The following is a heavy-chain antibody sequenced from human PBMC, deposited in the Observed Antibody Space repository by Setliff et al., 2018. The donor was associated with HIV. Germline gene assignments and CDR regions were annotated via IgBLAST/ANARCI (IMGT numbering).Heavy chain of an antibody. CDR1: GGTLNNQG. D-gene: IGHD7-27*01. V-gene: IGHV1-69*10. J-gene: IGHJ3*01. CDR3: ARRALGMFAFDL. Sequence: GASVKVSCKASGGTLNNQGIHWVRQAPGQGLEWMGGIIPIVDVGNYAQKFQGRVTITADKSTSTAYMELNTLRSDDTAVYFCARRALGMFAFDLWGQGTMVTVSS. CDR2: IIPIVDVG.